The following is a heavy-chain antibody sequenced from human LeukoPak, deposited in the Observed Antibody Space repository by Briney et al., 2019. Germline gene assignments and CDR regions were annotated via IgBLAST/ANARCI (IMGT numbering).Heavy chain of an antibody. D-gene: IGHD3-10*01. CDR3: AREGGSGSYLDY. CDR2: IISIFGTA. Sequence: GASVKVSCKASGGTFISYAISWVRQAPGQGLEWMGGIISIFGTANYAQKFQGRVTITADKSTSTAYMELSSLRSEDTAVYYCAREGGSGSYLDYWGQGTLVTVSS. V-gene: IGHV1-69*06. J-gene: IGHJ4*02. CDR1: GGTFISYA.